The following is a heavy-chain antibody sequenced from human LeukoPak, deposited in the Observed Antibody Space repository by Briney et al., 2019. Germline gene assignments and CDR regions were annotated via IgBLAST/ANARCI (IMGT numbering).Heavy chain of an antibody. Sequence: SETLSLTCTVSGDSSSIYYWSWFRQPPGKGLEWLGYIHSSGSTTYNPSLWGRVAVSLDTSKNQFSLRLSSATAADSAVYYCASHSGTWGYLDVWGQGAPVTVSS. CDR3: ASHSGTWGYLDV. V-gene: IGHV4-4*09. J-gene: IGHJ6*02. CDR2: IHSSGST. CDR1: GDSSSIYY. D-gene: IGHD3-10*01.